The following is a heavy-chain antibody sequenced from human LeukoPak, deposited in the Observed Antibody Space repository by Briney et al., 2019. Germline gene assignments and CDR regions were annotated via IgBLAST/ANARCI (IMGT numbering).Heavy chain of an antibody. V-gene: IGHV3-48*03. Sequence: GGFLRLSCAASGFDFGAYEMNWVRQAPGKGLEWVAYFAGSDTTKYYADSVKGRFTISRDNAKNSLYLQMNSLRAEDTALYYCTTLGYHLDSWGQGTLVTVSS. CDR1: GFDFGAYE. J-gene: IGHJ4*02. CDR3: TTLGYHLDS. CDR2: FAGSDTTK. D-gene: IGHD3-22*01.